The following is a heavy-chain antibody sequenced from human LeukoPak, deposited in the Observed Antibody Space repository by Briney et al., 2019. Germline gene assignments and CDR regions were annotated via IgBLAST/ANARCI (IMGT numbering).Heavy chain of an antibody. D-gene: IGHD3-10*01. V-gene: IGHV3-9*01. J-gene: IGHJ4*02. CDR3: AKGTSIMVRGPPDY. CDR2: ISWNSGSI. CDR1: GFTFSSYW. Sequence: PGGSLRLSCAASGFTFSSYWMHWVRQAPGKGPEWVSGISWNSGSIGYADSVKGRYTISRDNAKKSLYLEMNSLRAEDTALYYCAKGTSIMVRGPPDYWGQGTLVTVSS.